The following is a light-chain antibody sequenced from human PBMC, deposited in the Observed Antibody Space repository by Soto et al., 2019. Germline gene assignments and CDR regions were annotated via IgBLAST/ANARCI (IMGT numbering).Light chain of an antibody. CDR3: SSYASSTAYV. Sequence: QSVLTQPASVSGSPGQSITISCTGTSSAVGGYNYVSWYQLHPGKAPKLMVYEVSYRPSGVSSRFSGSKSANTASLTISGLHAEDEADYYCSSYASSTAYVFGTGTKLTVL. J-gene: IGLJ1*01. V-gene: IGLV2-14*01. CDR2: EVS. CDR1: SSAVGGYNY.